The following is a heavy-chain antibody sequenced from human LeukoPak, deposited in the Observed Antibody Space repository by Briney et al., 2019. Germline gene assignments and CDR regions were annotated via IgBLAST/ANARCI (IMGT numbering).Heavy chain of an antibody. D-gene: IGHD6-19*01. CDR1: GYSFTSYW. V-gene: IGHV5-51*01. CDR2: IYPGDSDT. CDR3: ARRVVSSGWYDAFDI. J-gene: IGHJ3*02. Sequence: GESLKISCKGSGYSFTSYWIGWVRQMPGKGLEWMGIIYPGDSDTRYSPSFQGQVTISADKSISTAYLQWSSLKASDTAMYYCARRVVSSGWYDAFDIWGQGTMVIVSS.